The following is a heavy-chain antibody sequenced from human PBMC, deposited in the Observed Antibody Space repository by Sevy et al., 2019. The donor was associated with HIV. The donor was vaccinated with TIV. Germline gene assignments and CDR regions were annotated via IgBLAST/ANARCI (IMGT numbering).Heavy chain of an antibody. D-gene: IGHD3-10*01. V-gene: IGHV3-11*06. CDR3: ARAFGFTMVQGGGSDY. CDR2: ISSSSSYT. Sequence: GGSLRLSCAASGFTFSDYYMSWIRQAPGKGLEWVSYISSSSSYTNYADSGKGRFTISRDNAKNSLYLQMNSLRAEDTAVYYCARAFGFTMVQGGGSDYWGQGTLVTVSS. J-gene: IGHJ4*02. CDR1: GFTFSDYY.